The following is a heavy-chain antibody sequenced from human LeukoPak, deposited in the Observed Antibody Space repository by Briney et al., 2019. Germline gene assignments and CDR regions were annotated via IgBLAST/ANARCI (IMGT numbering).Heavy chain of an antibody. CDR1: GGSISSSSYY. CDR2: IYYSGST. J-gene: IGHJ4*02. Sequence: SETLSLTCTVSGGSISSSSYYWGWIRQPPGKVLEWIGSIYYSGSTYYNPSLKSRVTISVDTSKNQFSLKLSSVTAADTAVYYCAKKQGCSGGSCLRANFDYWGQGTLVTVSS. D-gene: IGHD2-15*01. V-gene: IGHV4-39*01. CDR3: AKKQGCSGGSCLRANFDY.